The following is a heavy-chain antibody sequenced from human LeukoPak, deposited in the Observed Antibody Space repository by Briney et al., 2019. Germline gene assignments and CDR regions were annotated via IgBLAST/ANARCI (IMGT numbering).Heavy chain of an antibody. CDR2: IYSDGSST. CDR1: GFTFSSYW. CDR3: ARGEYCSGGSCYSAAFDI. Sequence: GGSLRLSCAASGFTFSSYWMHWVRQAPGKGLVWVSRIYSDGSSTNYADSVKGRFTISRDNAKNMLYLQMNSLRAEDTAVYYCARGEYCSGGSCYSAAFDIWGQGTMVTVSS. V-gene: IGHV3-74*01. J-gene: IGHJ3*02. D-gene: IGHD2-15*01.